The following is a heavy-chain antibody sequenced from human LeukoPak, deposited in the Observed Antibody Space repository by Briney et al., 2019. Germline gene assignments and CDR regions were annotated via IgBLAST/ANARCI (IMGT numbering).Heavy chain of an antibody. CDR2: IKEDGSEI. Sequence: GGSLRLSCAASGFTFSSYWMSWVRQAPGKGLEWVANIKEDGSEIQYVDSVKGRFTIPRDNAKNSLYLQMNSLRAEDTAVYYCARATASNWFDPWGQGTLVTVSS. V-gene: IGHV3-7*01. CDR3: ARATASNWFDP. J-gene: IGHJ5*02. CDR1: GFTFSSYW. D-gene: IGHD2-21*01.